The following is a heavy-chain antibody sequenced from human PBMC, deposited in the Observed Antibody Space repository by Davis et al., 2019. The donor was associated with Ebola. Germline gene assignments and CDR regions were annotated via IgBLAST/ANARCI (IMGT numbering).Heavy chain of an antibody. CDR3: ARGGYCSSTSCYRLDV. CDR2: IYYSGST. J-gene: IGHJ6*04. D-gene: IGHD2-2*01. Sequence: PSETLSLTCTVSGGSISSSSYYWGWIRQPPGKGLEWIGSIYYSGSTYYNPSLKSRVTISVDTSKNQFSLKLSSVTAADTAVYYCARGGYCSSTSCYRLDVWGKGTTVTVSS. CDR1: GGSISSSSYY. V-gene: IGHV4-39*07.